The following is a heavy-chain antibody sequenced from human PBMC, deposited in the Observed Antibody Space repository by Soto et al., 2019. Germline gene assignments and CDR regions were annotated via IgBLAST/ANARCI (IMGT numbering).Heavy chain of an antibody. Sequence: PGESLKISCKGSGYSFTSYWIGWVRQMPGKGLEWMGIIYPGDSDTRYSPSFQGQVTISADKSISTAYLQMNSLRPEDTAVYYCASQVVVPAYYGLDVWGQGTTVTVS. CDR2: IYPGDSDT. J-gene: IGHJ6*02. CDR3: ASQVVVPAYYGLDV. V-gene: IGHV5-51*01. D-gene: IGHD2-2*01. CDR1: GYSFTSYW.